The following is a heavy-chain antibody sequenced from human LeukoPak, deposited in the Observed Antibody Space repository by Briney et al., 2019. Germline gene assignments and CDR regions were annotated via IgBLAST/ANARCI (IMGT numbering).Heavy chain of an antibody. CDR3: ARDSKAIAVAGTDY. D-gene: IGHD6-19*01. CDR2: ISSSGSTI. CDR1: GFTFSSYE. J-gene: IGHJ4*02. V-gene: IGHV3-48*03. Sequence: GGSLRLSCAASGFTFSSYEMNWVRQAPGKGLEWVSYISSSGSTIYYADSVKGRFTISRDNAKNSLYLQMNSLRVEDTAVYYCARDSKAIAVAGTDYWGQGTLVTVSS.